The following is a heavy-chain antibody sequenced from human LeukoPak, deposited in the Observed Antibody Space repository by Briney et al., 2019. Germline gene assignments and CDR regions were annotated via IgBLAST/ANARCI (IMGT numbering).Heavy chain of an antibody. D-gene: IGHD2/OR15-2a*01. CDR3: ATDPPTLWARPIHTPKDWYLDL. V-gene: IGHV1-24*01. J-gene: IGHJ2*01. Sequence: ASVKVSCKVSGYTLTELSMHWVRQAPGKGLEWMGRFDPEDGETIYAQKFQGRVTMTEDTSTDTAYMELSSLRSEDTAVYYCATDPPTLWARPIHTPKDWYLDLWGRGTLVTVSS. CDR2: FDPEDGET. CDR1: GYTLTELS.